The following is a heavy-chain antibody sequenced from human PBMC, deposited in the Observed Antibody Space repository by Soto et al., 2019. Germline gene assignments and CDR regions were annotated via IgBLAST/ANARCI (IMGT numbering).Heavy chain of an antibody. CDR2: ISAYNGNT. D-gene: IGHD6-19*01. CDR1: GYTFTSYG. Sequence: QVQLVQSGAEVKKPGASVKVSCKASGYTFTSYGISWVRQAPGQGLEWMGWISAYNGNTNYAQKLQGRVTMTTDTATSTAYMELRSLRSDDTAVYYCASDSSGWDSDYYDGMDVWGQGTTVTFSS. CDR3: ASDSSGWDSDYYDGMDV. J-gene: IGHJ6*02. V-gene: IGHV1-18*01.